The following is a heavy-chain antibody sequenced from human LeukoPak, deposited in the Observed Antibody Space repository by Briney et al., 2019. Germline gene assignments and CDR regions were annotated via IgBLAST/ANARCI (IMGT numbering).Heavy chain of an antibody. J-gene: IGHJ4*02. CDR3: ARAFAPYSSGWWPQQSPRSYYFDY. CDR1: GGSCSGYY. Sequence: PSETLSLTCAVYGGSCSGYYWRWIRQPPGKGLEGRGEINHSGSTNDNPSLKSRVTISVDTSKNQFSLKLSSVTAADTAVYYCARAFAPYSSGWWPQQSPRSYYFDYWGQGTLVTVSS. V-gene: IGHV4-34*01. CDR2: INHSGST. D-gene: IGHD6-19*01.